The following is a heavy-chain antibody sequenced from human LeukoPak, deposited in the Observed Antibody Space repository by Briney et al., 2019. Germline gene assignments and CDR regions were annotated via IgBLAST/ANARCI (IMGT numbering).Heavy chain of an antibody. Sequence: SETLSLTCAVYGGSFSGYYWSWIRQPPGKGLEWIGEINHSGSINYNPSLKSRVTISVDTSKNQFSLKLSSVTAADTAVYSCARARSGKWGFDYWGQGTLVTVSS. CDR3: ARARSGKWGFDY. D-gene: IGHD1-26*01. CDR1: GGSFSGYY. CDR2: INHSGSI. J-gene: IGHJ4*02. V-gene: IGHV4-34*01.